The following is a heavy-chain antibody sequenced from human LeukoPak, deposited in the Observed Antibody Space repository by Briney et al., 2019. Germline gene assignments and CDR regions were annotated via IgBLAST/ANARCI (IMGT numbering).Heavy chain of an antibody. D-gene: IGHD5-12*01. CDR3: ARDRDNVATYDIGY. J-gene: IGHJ4*02. CDR2: IYTSGDT. V-gene: IGHV4-4*07. Sequence: SETLSLTCTVSGGSISTYYWSWFQQSAGKGLEWIGRIYTSGDTNYNPSLKSRVTLSLDKSKNQFFLQLTSVTAADTAVYYCARDRDNVATYDIGYWGQGTLVTVSS. CDR1: GGSISTYY.